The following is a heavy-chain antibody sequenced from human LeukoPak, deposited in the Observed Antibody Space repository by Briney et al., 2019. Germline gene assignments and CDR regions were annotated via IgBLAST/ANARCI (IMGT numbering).Heavy chain of an antibody. J-gene: IGHJ4*02. Sequence: PGGSLRLSCAASGFTFDDYAMHWGRQVPGKGLEWVSGISWNSGTIGYGDSVKGRFSISRDNAKNSLHLQMNSLRPDDTALYYCAKGTEIVGTAPLDSWGQGTLVTVSS. CDR2: ISWNSGTI. V-gene: IGHV3-9*01. CDR1: GFTFDDYA. D-gene: IGHD5-12*01. CDR3: AKGTEIVGTAPLDS.